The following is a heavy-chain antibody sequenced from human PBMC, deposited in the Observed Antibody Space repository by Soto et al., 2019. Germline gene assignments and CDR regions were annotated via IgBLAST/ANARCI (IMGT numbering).Heavy chain of an antibody. V-gene: IGHV4-34*02. CDR1: GGSFSGYY. Sequence: QVQLQQWGAGLLKPSETLSLTCAVSGGSFSGYYWNWIRQPPGKGLEWIGEIDHSGSTTYNPSLKSRVTISVDTYKRDISLKLTSVTAADTAVYYCAGETSDYDFLTAPTTFDFWGQGTMVTVSS. J-gene: IGHJ3*01. CDR2: IDHSGST. CDR3: AGETSDYDFLTAPTTFDF. D-gene: IGHD3-9*01.